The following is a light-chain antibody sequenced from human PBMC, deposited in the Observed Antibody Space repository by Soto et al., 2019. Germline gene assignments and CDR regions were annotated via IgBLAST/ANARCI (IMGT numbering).Light chain of an antibody. Sequence: EIVLTQSPGTLSLSPGKRATLSCRASQSISSSYLAWYQQRPGQAPRLLIYGASSRATGIPDRFSGSGSGTEFTLTISSLQSEDFAVYYCQQYNNWPSTFGQGTKLEIK. J-gene: IGKJ2*01. CDR3: QQYNNWPST. V-gene: IGKV3-20*01. CDR2: GAS. CDR1: QSISSSY.